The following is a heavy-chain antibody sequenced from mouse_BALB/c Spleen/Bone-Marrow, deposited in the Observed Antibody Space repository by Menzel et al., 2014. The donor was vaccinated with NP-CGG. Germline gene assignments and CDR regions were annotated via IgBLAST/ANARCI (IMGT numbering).Heavy chain of an antibody. CDR2: INPGSGST. D-gene: IGHD2-3*01. CDR1: GYAFTDYL. J-gene: IGHJ2*01. Sequence: VQLVESGAELVRPGTSVKVSCEASGYAFTDYLMEWLKQRPGQGLEWIGVINPGSGSTNYNEKFKDKATLTADKSSSTAYMQLSSLTSDDSAVYFCARYDGYFDYWGQGTILTVSS. CDR3: ARYDGYFDY. V-gene: IGHV1-54*01.